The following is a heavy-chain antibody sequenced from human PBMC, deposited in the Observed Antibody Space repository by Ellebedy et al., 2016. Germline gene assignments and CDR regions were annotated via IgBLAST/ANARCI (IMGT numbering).Heavy chain of an antibody. CDR1: GYTFTSYD. CDR3: ARDQGIAVAPPDY. CDR2: MNPNSGNT. Sequence: ASVKVSXXASGYTFTSYDINWVRQATGQGLEWMGWMNPNSGNTGYAQKFQGRVTMTRNTSISTAYMELSSLRSDDTAVYYCARDQGIAVAPPDYWGQGTLVTVSS. D-gene: IGHD6-19*01. V-gene: IGHV1-8*01. J-gene: IGHJ4*02.